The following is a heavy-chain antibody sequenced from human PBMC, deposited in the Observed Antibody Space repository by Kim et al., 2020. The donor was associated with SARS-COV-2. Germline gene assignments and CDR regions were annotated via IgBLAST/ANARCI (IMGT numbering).Heavy chain of an antibody. V-gene: IGHV4-59*09. CDR2: YTRGRT. Sequence: YTRGRTTYHPSREIRVTIPVDTAKNQFSLQLSAVTAADTAVYYCARGFDPWGQGTLVTVSS. CDR3: ARGFDP. J-gene: IGHJ5*02.